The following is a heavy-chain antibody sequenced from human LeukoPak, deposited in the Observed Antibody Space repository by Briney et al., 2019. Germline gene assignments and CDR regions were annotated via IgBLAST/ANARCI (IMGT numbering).Heavy chain of an antibody. CDR2: IYPGDSDT. CDR3: ARHRADCGGDCYPLELDY. Sequence: GESLKISCNGSGYSFTSYWIGWVRQMPGKGLEWMGIIYPGDSDTRYSLSFQGQVTISADKSISTAYLQWSSLKASDTAMYYCARHRADCGGDCYPLELDYWGQGTLVTVSS. J-gene: IGHJ4*02. V-gene: IGHV5-51*01. D-gene: IGHD2-21*02. CDR1: GYSFTSYW.